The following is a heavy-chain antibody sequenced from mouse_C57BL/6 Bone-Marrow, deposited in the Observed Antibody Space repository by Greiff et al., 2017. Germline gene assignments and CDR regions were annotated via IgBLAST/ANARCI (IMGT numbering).Heavy chain of an antibody. D-gene: IGHD1-1*01. V-gene: IGHV1-64*01. CDR3: GITTVVALDY. Sequence: QVQLKQPGAELVKPGASVKLSCKASGYTFTSYWMHWVKQRPGQGLEWIGMIHPNSGSTNYNEKFKSKATLTVDKSSSTAYMQLSSLTSEDSAVYYCGITTVVALDYWGQGTTLTVSS. CDR1: GYTFTSYW. CDR2: IHPNSGST. J-gene: IGHJ2*01.